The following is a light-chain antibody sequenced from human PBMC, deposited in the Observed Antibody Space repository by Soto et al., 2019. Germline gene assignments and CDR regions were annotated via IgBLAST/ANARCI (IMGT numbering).Light chain of an antibody. Sequence: DIVMTQSPDSLRVSLGERATITCTSSLNIYFRSNNRNYLAWYQQKSGQPPKLLIYWASTREPGVPDRFSGSGSGTYFTLTIDNVQSDDVAVYYCQQYYTTPLTFGGGTRVDIK. V-gene: IGKV4-1*01. CDR3: QQYYTTPLT. CDR1: LNIYFRSNNRNY. J-gene: IGKJ4*01. CDR2: WAS.